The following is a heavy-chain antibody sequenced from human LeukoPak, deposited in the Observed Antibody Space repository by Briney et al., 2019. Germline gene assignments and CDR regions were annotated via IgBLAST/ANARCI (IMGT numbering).Heavy chain of an antibody. D-gene: IGHD3-22*01. J-gene: IGHJ5*02. CDR1: GGTFSSYA. V-gene: IGHV1-69*13. Sequence: VKVSCKASGGTFSSYAISWVRQAPGQGLEWMGGITPIFGTENYAQKFQGRVTITTDESTSTAYMELSSLRSEDTAVYYCARARSPSSGYLLRDHNWFDPWGQGTLVTVSS. CDR3: ARARSPSSGYLLRDHNWFDP. CDR2: ITPIFGTE.